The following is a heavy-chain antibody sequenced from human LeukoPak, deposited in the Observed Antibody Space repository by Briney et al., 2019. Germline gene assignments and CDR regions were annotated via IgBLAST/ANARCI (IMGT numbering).Heavy chain of an antibody. CDR1: GFTVSSYY. CDR2: IYTGGGR. CDR3: ARDVWRFGELLYDY. J-gene: IGHJ4*02. Sequence: GGSLRLSCAASGFTVSSYYMNWVRQAPGKELEWVSVIYTGGGRYYADSVRGRFTISRDTSKNMVFLQMNSLRAEDTAVYYCARDVWRFGELLYDYWGQGTLVTVSS. D-gene: IGHD3-10*01. V-gene: IGHV3-53*01.